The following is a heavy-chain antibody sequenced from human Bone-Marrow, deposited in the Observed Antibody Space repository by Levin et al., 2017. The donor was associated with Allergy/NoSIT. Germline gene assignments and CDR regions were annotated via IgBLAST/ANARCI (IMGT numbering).Heavy chain of an antibody. CDR1: GVSVTSANYY. CDR3: ATGISDTVTAVRTYWYYNL. Sequence: PSETLSLTCNVSGVSVTSANYYWSWMRQPAGKGLEWIGRIHSTGSTSYSPSLKSRVTISLDTFKNQFALTINSVTAADTALYFCATGISDTVTAVRTYWYYNLWGRGTLVTVSS. J-gene: IGHJ2*01. V-gene: IGHV4-61*02. CDR2: IHSTGST. D-gene: IGHD4-17*01.